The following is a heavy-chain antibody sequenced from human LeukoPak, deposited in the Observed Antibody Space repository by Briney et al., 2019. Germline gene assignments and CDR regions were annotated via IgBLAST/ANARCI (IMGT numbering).Heavy chain of an antibody. V-gene: IGHV4-34*01. D-gene: IGHD6-13*01. CDR3: ARGPPVPIAAAGRVDY. J-gene: IGHJ4*02. Sequence: SETLSLTCAVYGGSFSGYYWSWIRQPPGKGLEWIGEINHSGSTNYNPSLKSRVTISVDTSKNQFSLRLSSVTAADTAVYYCARGPPVPIAAAGRVDYWGQGTLVTVSS. CDR1: GGSFSGYY. CDR2: INHSGST.